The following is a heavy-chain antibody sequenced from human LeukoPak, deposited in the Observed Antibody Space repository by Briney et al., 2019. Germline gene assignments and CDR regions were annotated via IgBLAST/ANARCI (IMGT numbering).Heavy chain of an antibody. J-gene: IGHJ4*02. V-gene: IGHV1-69*04. CDR3: ARVDGGTPGD. CDR1: GGTFSSYA. CDR2: IIPIFGIE. Sequence: ASVKVSCKASGGTFSSYAISWVRQAPGQRLEWMGRIIPIFGIENYAQKFQGRVTITADKSTSTAYMELSSRRSEDTVVYYCARVDGGTPGDWGQGTLVTVSS. D-gene: IGHD4-23*01.